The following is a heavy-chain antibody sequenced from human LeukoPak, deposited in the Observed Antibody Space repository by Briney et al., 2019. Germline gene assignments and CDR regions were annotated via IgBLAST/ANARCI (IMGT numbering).Heavy chain of an antibody. J-gene: IGHJ4*02. CDR3: ARGPTRTAVAGD. Sequence: PGGSLRLSCAASGFAVSSNYMTGVREALGKGLEGGSGMYRGGRTYDTDSVRGRFTISRDNCNKTMYLQMKSLRVEETALHYCARGPTRTAVAGDWGQGTLVTVSS. V-gene: IGHV3-66*01. CDR1: GFAVSSNY. CDR2: MYRGGRT. D-gene: IGHD6-19*01.